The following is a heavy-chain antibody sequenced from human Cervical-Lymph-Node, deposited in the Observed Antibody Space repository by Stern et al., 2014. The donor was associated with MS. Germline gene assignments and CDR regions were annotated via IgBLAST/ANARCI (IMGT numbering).Heavy chain of an antibody. CDR3: VREGIAEAGYYYYYGMDV. V-gene: IGHV3-11*01. Sequence: VQLVESGGGLVQPGGSLRLSCIASGFTFSDHYMSWVRQAPGKGPEWLSYISSFANTTYYADSVKGRFTISRDNAKNSLFLQMNSLRVDDTAVYYCVREGIAEAGYYYYYGMDVWGRGTTVTVSS. CDR2: ISSFANTT. D-gene: IGHD6-19*01. J-gene: IGHJ6*02. CDR1: GFTFSDHY.